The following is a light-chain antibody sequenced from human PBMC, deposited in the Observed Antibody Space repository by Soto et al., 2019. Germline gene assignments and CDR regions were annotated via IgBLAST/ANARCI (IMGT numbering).Light chain of an antibody. J-gene: IGLJ2*01. CDR2: GNS. CDR1: SSNIGAGYD. V-gene: IGLV1-40*01. CDR3: QSYDSSLSGSVV. Sequence: QSVLTQPPSVSGAPGQSGTISCTGSSSNIGAGYDVHWYQQLPGTAPKLLIYGNSNRPSGVPDRFSGSKSGTSASLAITGLQAEDESDYYCQSYDSSLSGSVVFGGGTKVTVL.